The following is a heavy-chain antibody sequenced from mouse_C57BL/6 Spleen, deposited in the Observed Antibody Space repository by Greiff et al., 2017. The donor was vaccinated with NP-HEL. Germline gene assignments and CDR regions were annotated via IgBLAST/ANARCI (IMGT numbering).Heavy chain of an antibody. J-gene: IGHJ2*01. CDR1: GYAFSSSW. Sequence: QVQLQQSGPELVKPGASVKISCKASGYAFSSSWMNWVKQRPGKGLEWIGRIYPGDGDTNYNGKFKGKATLTADKSSSTAYMQLSSLTSEDSAVYFCARGGPPGYYFDYWGQGTTLTVSS. CDR3: ARGGPPGYYFDY. D-gene: IGHD4-1*01. V-gene: IGHV1-82*01. CDR2: IYPGDGDT.